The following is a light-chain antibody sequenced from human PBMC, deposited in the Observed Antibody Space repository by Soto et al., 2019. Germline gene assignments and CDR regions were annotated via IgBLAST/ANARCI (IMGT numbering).Light chain of an antibody. CDR2: ENN. Sequence: QSVLTQPPSVSAAPGQKVTISCSGSSYNIGNNYVSWYKQLPGTAPKLLIYENNKRPSGIPDRFSGSKSGTSATLGITGLQTGDEADYYCGTWDSSLSAGGVFGGGTKLTVL. CDR3: GTWDSSLSAGGV. J-gene: IGLJ3*02. V-gene: IGLV1-51*02. CDR1: SYNIGNNY.